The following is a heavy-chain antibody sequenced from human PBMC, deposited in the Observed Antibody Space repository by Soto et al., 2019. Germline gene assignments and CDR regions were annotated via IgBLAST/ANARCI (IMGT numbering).Heavy chain of an antibody. Sequence: ETLSLTCAVSGYSISSGYYWGWIRQPPGKGLEWIGSIYHSGSTYYNPSLKSRVTISVDTSKNQFSLKLSSVTAADTAVYYCARDEAGYCSSTSCYTRQVAFDIWGQGTMVT. J-gene: IGHJ3*02. CDR3: ARDEAGYCSSTSCYTRQVAFDI. CDR1: GYSISSGYY. CDR2: IYHSGST. V-gene: IGHV4-38-2*02. D-gene: IGHD2-2*02.